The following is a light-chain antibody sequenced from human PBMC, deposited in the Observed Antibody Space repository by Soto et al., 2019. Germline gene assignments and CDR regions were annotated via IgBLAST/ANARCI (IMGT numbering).Light chain of an antibody. CDR2: EVT. CDR3: CSFARGSPYVV. V-gene: IGLV2-23*02. Sequence: QSVLTQPASVSGSPGQSITISCIGTSSDVGNYELVSWYQQLPGKAPKLIIHEVTKRPSGVPNRFSGSKSGNTASLTISGLLAEDEADYHCCSFARGSPYVVFGGGTKLTVL. CDR1: SSDVGNYEL. J-gene: IGLJ2*01.